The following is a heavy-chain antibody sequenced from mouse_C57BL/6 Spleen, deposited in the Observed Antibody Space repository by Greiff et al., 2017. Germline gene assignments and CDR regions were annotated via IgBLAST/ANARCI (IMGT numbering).Heavy chain of an antibody. Sequence: QVQLQQSGPGLVAPSQSLSITCTVSGFSLTSYAISWVRQPPGKGLEWLGVIWTGGGTNYNSALKSRLSISTDNSKSQVFFKMNSLQTDDTARYYCARIPPYYYGSSYWYFDVWGTGTTVTVSS. V-gene: IGHV2-9-1*01. CDR2: IWTGGGT. D-gene: IGHD1-1*01. CDR3: ARIPPYYYGSSYWYFDV. J-gene: IGHJ1*03. CDR1: GFSLTSYA.